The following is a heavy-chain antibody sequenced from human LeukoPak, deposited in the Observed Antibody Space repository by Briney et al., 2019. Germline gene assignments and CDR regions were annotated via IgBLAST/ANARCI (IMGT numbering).Heavy chain of an antibody. D-gene: IGHD6-6*01. V-gene: IGHV4-34*01. CDR3: ARRPGIAARRYFDY. J-gene: IGHJ4*02. Sequence: PSETLSLTCAVYGGSFSGYYWSWIRQPPGKGLEWIGEINHSGSTNYNPSLKSRVTISVDTSKNQFSLKLSSVTAADTAVYYCARRPGIAARRYFDYWGQGTLVTVSS. CDR2: INHSGST. CDR1: GGSFSGYY.